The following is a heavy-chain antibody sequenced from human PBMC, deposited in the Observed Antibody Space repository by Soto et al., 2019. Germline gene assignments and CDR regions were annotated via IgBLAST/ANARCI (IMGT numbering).Heavy chain of an antibody. CDR2: ISADNGNT. D-gene: IGHD3-3*01. J-gene: IGHJ4*02. CDR1: GFTFSSYG. V-gene: IGHV1-18*01. Sequence: GGSLRLSCAASGFTFSSYGMHWVRQATGQGLEWMGWISADNGNTNYAQKLQGRVTMTTDTSASTVYMELRSLRSDDTAVYYWARLGGLEIRVYVDYGGQGTLVTVSS. CDR3: ARLGGLEIRVYVDY.